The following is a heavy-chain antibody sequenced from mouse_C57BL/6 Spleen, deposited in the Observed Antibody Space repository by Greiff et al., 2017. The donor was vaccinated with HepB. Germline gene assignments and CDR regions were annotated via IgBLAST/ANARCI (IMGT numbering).Heavy chain of an antibody. CDR3: ARDYYGSSYNWYVDV. J-gene: IGHJ1*03. V-gene: IGHV1-80*01. D-gene: IGHD1-1*01. CDR1: GYAFSSYW. CDR2: LYPGDGDT. Sequence: VQLQQSGAELVKPGASVKISCKASGYAFSSYWMNWVKQRPGKGLERIGQLYPGDGDTNYNGKFKGKATLTADKSSSTAYMQLSSLTSEDSAVYFCARDYYGSSYNWYVDVWGTGTTVTVSS.